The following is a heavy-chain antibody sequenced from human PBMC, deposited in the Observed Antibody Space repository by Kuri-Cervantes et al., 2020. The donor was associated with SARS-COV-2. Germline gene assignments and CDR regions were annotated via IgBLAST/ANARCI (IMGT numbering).Heavy chain of an antibody. V-gene: IGHV4-34*01. CDR2: INHSGST. CDR3: ARDPNTIVVVVAATHGIWFDP. J-gene: IGHJ5*02. CDR1: GGSFSGYY. D-gene: IGHD2-15*01. Sequence: SQTLSLTCAVYGGSFSGYYWSWIRQPPGKGLEWIGEINHSGSTNYNPSLKSRVTMSVDTSKNQFSLKLSSVTAADTAVYYCARDPNTIVVVVAATHGIWFDPWGQGTLVTVSS.